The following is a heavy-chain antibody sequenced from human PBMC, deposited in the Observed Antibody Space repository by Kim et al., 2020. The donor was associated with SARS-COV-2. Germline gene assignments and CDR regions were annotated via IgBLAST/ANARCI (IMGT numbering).Heavy chain of an antibody. CDR2: ISWNSGSI. J-gene: IGHJ6*02. CDR3: AKDHEAAAAYYYYGMDV. D-gene: IGHD6-13*01. V-gene: IGHV3-9*01. CDR1: GFTFGDYA. Sequence: GGSLRLSCAASGFTFGDYAMHWVRQAPGKGLEWVSGISWNSGSIGYADSVKGRFTISRDNAKNSLYLQMNSLRAEDTAWYYCAKDHEAAAAYYYYGMDVWGQGTTVTVSS.